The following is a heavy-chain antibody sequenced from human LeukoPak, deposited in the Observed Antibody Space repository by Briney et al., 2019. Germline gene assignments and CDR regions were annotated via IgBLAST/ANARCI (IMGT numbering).Heavy chain of an antibody. CDR1: GFTFSTYW. V-gene: IGHV3-7*01. CDR3: AKSGLNRFDY. Sequence: GGSLRLSCAASGFTFSTYWMNWVRQAPGKGLEWVANINQDGSEKYYVDSVKGRFTISRDNAKNSLYLQLNSLRAEDTAVYYCAKSGLNRFDYWGQGTLVTVSS. J-gene: IGHJ4*02. CDR2: INQDGSEK. D-gene: IGHD2-15*01.